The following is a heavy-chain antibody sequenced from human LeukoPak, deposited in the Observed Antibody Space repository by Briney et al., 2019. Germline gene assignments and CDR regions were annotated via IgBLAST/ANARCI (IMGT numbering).Heavy chain of an antibody. Sequence: GSLRLSCAASGFTFSSYAMHWVRQAPGKGLEWVAVISYDGSNKYYADSVKGRFTISRDNSKNTLYLQMNSLRAEDTAVYYCARDSHDYGEPGYFDYWGQGTLVTVSS. V-gene: IGHV3-30-3*01. J-gene: IGHJ4*02. CDR2: ISYDGSNK. CDR1: GFTFSSYA. CDR3: ARDSHDYGEPGYFDY. D-gene: IGHD4-17*01.